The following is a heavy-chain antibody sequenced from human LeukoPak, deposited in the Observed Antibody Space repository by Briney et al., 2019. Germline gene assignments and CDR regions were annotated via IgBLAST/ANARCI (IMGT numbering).Heavy chain of an antibody. V-gene: IGHV1-69*04. D-gene: IGHD2-2*02. CDR1: GGTFISYA. J-gene: IGHJ5*02. CDR3: ARDGCSSTSCYTGNWFDP. CDR2: IIPILGIA. Sequence: SVKVSCKASGGTFISYAISWVRQAPGQGLEWMGRIIPILGIANYAQKFQGRVTITADKSTSTAYMELSSLRSEDTAVYYCARDGCSSTSCYTGNWFDPWGQGTLVTVSS.